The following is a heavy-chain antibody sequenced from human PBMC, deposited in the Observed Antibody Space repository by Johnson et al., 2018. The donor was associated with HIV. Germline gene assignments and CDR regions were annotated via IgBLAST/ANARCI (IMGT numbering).Heavy chain of an antibody. CDR3: ARDWDWGGAFDI. CDR1: GFALSHYA. Sequence: QVQLVESGGGVVQPGRSLRLSCAASGFALSHYAMHWVRQAPGKGLEWLAIISYDGSNKYYAGSVKGQFTISRDNSKNTRYLQMNGLRPVDTAVYYCARDWDWGGAFDIWGQGTMVTVSS. J-gene: IGHJ3*02. V-gene: IGHV3-30*04. D-gene: IGHD3/OR15-3a*01. CDR2: ISYDGSNK.